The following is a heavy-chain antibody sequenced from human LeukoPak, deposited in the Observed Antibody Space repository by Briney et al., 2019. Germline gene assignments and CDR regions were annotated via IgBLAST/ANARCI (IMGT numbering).Heavy chain of an antibody. J-gene: IGHJ1*01. Sequence: SETLSLTCTVSGGSISSSSYYWGWIRQPPGKGLEWIGSIYNSGSTDYNPSPKSRVTISVDTSKNQFSLKLTSVTAADTAVYYCARSYSSGWTPCQHWGQGTLVTVSS. CDR2: IYNSGST. V-gene: IGHV4-39*07. D-gene: IGHD6-19*01. CDR3: ARSYSSGWTPCQH. CDR1: GGSISSSSYY.